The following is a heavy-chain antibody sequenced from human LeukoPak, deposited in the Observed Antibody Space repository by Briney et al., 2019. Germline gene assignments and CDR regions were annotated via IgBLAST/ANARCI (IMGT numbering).Heavy chain of an antibody. D-gene: IGHD1-1*01. J-gene: IGHJ4*02. V-gene: IGHV3-7*01. CDR3: AREDFVGTFDY. CDR2: IKQDGSEK. CDR1: GFTFSSYG. Sequence: GGSLRLSCADSGFTFSSYGMSWVRQAPGKGLEWVANIKQDGSEKYYVDSVKGRFTISRDNAKNSLYLQMNSLRAEDTAVYYCAREDFVGTFDYWGQGTLVTVSS.